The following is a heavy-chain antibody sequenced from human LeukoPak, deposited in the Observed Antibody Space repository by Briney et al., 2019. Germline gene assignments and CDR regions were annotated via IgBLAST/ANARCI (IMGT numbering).Heavy chain of an antibody. CDR2: INYSGST. CDR1: SESFSGYF. CDR3: ARTLRGSGGYDLSGVEY. D-gene: IGHD5-12*01. Sequence: SETLSLTCAIYSESFSGYFWSWIRQPPGKGLEWIGEINYSGSTNYNPSLKSRVTISVDTSKNQFSLKLSSVTAADTAFYYCARTLRGSGGYDLSGVEYWGQGTLVTVSS. J-gene: IGHJ4*02. V-gene: IGHV4-34*01.